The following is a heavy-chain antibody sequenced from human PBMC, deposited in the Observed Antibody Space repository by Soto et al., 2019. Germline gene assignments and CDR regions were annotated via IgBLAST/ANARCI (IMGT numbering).Heavy chain of an antibody. CDR3: ARDIREYCSGGSCYPSAYFDY. CDR1: GFTFSSYS. J-gene: IGHJ4*02. V-gene: IGHV3-21*01. D-gene: IGHD2-15*01. CDR2: ISSSSYI. Sequence: GGSLRLSCAASGFTFSSYSMNWVRQAPGKGLEWVSSISSSSYIYYADSVKGRFTISRDNAKNSLYLQMNSLRAEDTAVYYCARDIREYCSGGSCYPSAYFDYWGQGTLVTVSS.